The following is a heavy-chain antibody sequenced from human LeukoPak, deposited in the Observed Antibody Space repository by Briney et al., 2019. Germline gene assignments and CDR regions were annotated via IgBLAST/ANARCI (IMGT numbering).Heavy chain of an antibody. CDR3: ARLPSSWSTPDF. Sequence: GESLKISCIGSGYSFATYWIYWVRQMPGKGLECMGKIDPSDSYTNYNPSFQGHVTISADKSISTAYLQWSSLRSSDTAIYYCARLPSSWSTPDFWGQGTLVTVSS. D-gene: IGHD6-13*01. J-gene: IGHJ4*02. CDR1: GYSFATYW. V-gene: IGHV5-10-1*01. CDR2: IDPSDSYT.